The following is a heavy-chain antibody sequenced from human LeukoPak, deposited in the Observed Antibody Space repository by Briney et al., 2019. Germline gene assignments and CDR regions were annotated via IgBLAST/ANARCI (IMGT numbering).Heavy chain of an antibody. J-gene: IGHJ1*01. V-gene: IGHV3-74*01. Sequence: PGRSLRLSCVASGFSLSVYWMHWVRQAPGKGLVWVARINSDGGSTNYADSVKGRFTISRDNAKNTLYVQMDSLRAEDTAVYFCVRGTSRTNGYSGDATYWGEGTLVTVSS. CDR3: VRGTSRTNGYSGDATY. CDR1: GFSLSVYW. CDR2: INSDGGST. D-gene: IGHD5-12*01.